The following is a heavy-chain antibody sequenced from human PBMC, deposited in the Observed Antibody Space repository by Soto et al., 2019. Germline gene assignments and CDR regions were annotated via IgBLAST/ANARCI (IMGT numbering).Heavy chain of an antibody. J-gene: IGHJ6*02. CDR2: ISYDGSNK. CDR3: AKGVSYLYYYGMDV. V-gene: IGHV3-30*18. Sequence: GGSLRLSCAASGFTFSSYGMHWVRQAPGKGLEWVAVISYDGSNKYYADSVKGRFTISRDNSKNTLYLQMNSLRAEDTAVYYCAKGVSYLYYYGMDVWGQGTTVTVS. CDR1: GFTFSSYG.